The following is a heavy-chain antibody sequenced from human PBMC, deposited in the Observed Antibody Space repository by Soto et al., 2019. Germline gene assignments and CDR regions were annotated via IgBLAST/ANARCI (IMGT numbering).Heavy chain of an antibody. CDR1: GGSISSSSHY. CDR2: IYYSGST. Sequence: SETLSLTCTVSGGSISSSSHYWGRIRQPPGKGLEWIGSIYYSGSTYYNPSLKSRVTISVDTSKNQFSLKLSSVTAADTAVYYCARRNYYDSSGYYYPFDYWGQGTLVTVSS. V-gene: IGHV4-39*01. D-gene: IGHD3-22*01. J-gene: IGHJ4*02. CDR3: ARRNYYDSSGYYYPFDY.